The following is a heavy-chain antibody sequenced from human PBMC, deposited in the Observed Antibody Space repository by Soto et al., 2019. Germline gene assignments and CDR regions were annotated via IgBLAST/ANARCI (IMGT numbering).Heavy chain of an antibody. V-gene: IGHV1-3*01. D-gene: IGHD3-16*01. J-gene: IGHJ5*02. CDR1: GYTFTSYA. CDR3: ARDHYVGGGPVSTPESPFDP. CDR2: INAGNGNT. Sequence: GASVKVSCKASGYTFTSYAMHWVRQAPGQRLEWMGWINAGNGNTKYSQKFQGRVTITRDTSASTAYMELSSLRSEDTAVYYCARDHYVGGGPVSTPESPFDPWGQGTLVTVSS.